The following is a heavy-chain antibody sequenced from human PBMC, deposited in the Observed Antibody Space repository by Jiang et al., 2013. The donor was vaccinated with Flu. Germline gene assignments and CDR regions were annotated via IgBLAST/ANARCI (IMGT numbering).Heavy chain of an antibody. Sequence: KGLEWIGSVYYSGSTYYNPSLESRVTISLDMSKNQMSLKMISVTAADTSMFYCARHQGFDYLMALDLWGQGTLVTVSS. D-gene: IGHD3-9*01. V-gene: IGHV4-39*01. J-gene: IGHJ4*02. CDR3: ARHQGFDYLMALDL. CDR2: VYYSGST.